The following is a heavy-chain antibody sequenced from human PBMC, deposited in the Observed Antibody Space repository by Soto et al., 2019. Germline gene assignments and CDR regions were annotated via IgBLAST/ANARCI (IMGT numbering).Heavy chain of an antibody. Sequence: QVQLVPSGAAVQKPGSSVKVSCKASGGTFSSSAISWVRQAPGQGLEWMGGILPIFGTANSAQKFQGRVTITADESTSTAYMELSSLRSEDTAVYYCARDLSNKRPGNYWGQGTLVTVSS. D-gene: IGHD3-10*01. CDR1: GGTFSSSA. CDR3: ARDLSNKRPGNY. CDR2: ILPIFGTA. J-gene: IGHJ4*02. V-gene: IGHV1-69*01.